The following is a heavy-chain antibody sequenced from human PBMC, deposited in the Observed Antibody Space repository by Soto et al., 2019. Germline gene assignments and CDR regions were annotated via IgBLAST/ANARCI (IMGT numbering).Heavy chain of an antibody. CDR2: IGPTGRST. CDR3: AKVRPSIDY. Sequence: EVLLLESGGDLVQPGGSLRLSCAASGFTFSSYAMTWVRQAPGKGLEWVSFIGPTGRSTYYADSVRGRFTISRDNSKNTLYLQMNSLRVEDTAVYYCAKVRPSIDYWGQGTLVTVSS. CDR1: GFTFSSYA. J-gene: IGHJ4*02. D-gene: IGHD6-25*01. V-gene: IGHV3-23*01.